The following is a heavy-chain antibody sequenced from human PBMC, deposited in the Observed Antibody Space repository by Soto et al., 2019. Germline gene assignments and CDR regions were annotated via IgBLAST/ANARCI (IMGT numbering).Heavy chain of an antibody. V-gene: IGHV3-23*01. Sequence: EVQLLESGGGLVQPGGSLRLSCAASGFTFSSYAMSWVRQAPGKGLEWVSAISGSGGSTYYADSVKGRFTISRDNSKNSLYQQMTRLRAEDTAVYYCAKDPAMPYYYDSSGYSYYFDYWGQGTLVTASS. D-gene: IGHD3-22*01. CDR3: AKDPAMPYYYDSSGYSYYFDY. CDR2: ISGSGGST. CDR1: GFTFSSYA. J-gene: IGHJ4*02.